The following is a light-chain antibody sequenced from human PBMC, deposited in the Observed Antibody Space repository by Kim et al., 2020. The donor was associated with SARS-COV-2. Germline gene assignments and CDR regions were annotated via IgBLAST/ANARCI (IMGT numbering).Light chain of an antibody. Sequence: LTQPLSVSESPGKTVTISCTRSSGSIARNYVQWFQQRPASAPTTVIYEHSHRPSGVPERFSGSIDRSSNSASLTIPGLKTEDEADYYCQSYDNTEWVLGGGTQLTVL. V-gene: IGLV6-57*03. J-gene: IGLJ3*02. CDR1: SGSIARNY. CDR3: QSYDNTEWV. CDR2: EHS.